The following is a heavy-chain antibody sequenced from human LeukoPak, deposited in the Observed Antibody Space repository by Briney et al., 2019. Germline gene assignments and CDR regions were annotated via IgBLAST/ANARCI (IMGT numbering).Heavy chain of an antibody. V-gene: IGHV1-69*04. CDR3: ARSDCSGGSCYSYYGMDV. D-gene: IGHD2-15*01. CDR2: IIPILGIA. J-gene: IGHJ6*02. CDR1: GGTFSSYA. Sequence: SVKVSCKASGGTFSSYAISWVRQAPGQGLEWMGRIIPILGIANYAQKFQGRVTITTDKSTSTAYLELSSLRSEDTAVYYCARSDCSGGSCYSYYGMDVWGQGTTVTVSS.